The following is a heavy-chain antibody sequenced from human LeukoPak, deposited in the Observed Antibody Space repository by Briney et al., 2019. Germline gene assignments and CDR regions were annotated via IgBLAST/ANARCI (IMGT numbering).Heavy chain of an antibody. Sequence: GGSLRLSCAASGFTFSSYSMNWVRQAPGKGLEWVSSISSSSSYIYYADSVKGRFTISRDNAKNSLYLQMNSLRAEDTAVYYCASEGEIGYGYLHWGQGTLVTVSS. D-gene: IGHD5-18*01. CDR3: ASEGEIGYGYLH. V-gene: IGHV3-21*01. CDR1: GFTFSSYS. CDR2: ISSSSSYI. J-gene: IGHJ4*02.